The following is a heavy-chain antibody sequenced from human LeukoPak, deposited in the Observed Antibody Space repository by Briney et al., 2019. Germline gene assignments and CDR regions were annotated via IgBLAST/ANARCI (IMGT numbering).Heavy chain of an antibody. Sequence: GGSLRLSCAVSGFTVSSNYMSWVRQAPGKGLEWVSVINSGGRTYYADSVKGRFTISRDNSKNTLYLQMNSLRAEDTAVYYCAGSIAAPFDYYYGMDVWGQGTMVTVSS. D-gene: IGHD6-6*01. CDR1: GFTVSSNY. J-gene: IGHJ6*02. CDR2: INSGGRT. V-gene: IGHV3-53*01. CDR3: AGSIAAPFDYYYGMDV.